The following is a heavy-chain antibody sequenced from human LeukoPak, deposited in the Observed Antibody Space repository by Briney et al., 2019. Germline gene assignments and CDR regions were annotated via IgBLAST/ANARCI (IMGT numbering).Heavy chain of an antibody. CDR2: IYPGDSDT. V-gene: IGHV5-51*01. D-gene: IGHD2-21*02. J-gene: IGHJ2*01. Sequence: GESLKISCKGSGYSFTSYWIGWVRQMPGKGLEWMGIIYPGDSDTRYSPSFQGQVTISADKSTSTAYLQWSSLKASDTAMYYCARQKHIVVVTATSYWYFDLWGRGTLVTVSS. CDR1: GYSFTSYW. CDR3: ARQKHIVVVTATSYWYFDL.